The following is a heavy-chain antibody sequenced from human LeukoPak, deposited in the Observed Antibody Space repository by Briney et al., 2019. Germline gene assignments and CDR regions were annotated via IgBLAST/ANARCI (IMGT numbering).Heavy chain of an antibody. CDR1: GFTFDDYA. V-gene: IGHV1-24*01. D-gene: IGHD2-2*01. CDR2: FDPEDGET. Sequence: GGSLRLSCAASGFTFDDYAMHWVRQAPGKGLEWMGGFDPEDGETIYAQKFQGRVTMTEDTSTDTAYMELSSLRSEDTAVYYCATTPPSRAYCSSTSCPLNLIDYWGQGTLVTVSS. J-gene: IGHJ4*02. CDR3: ATTPPSRAYCSSTSCPLNLIDY.